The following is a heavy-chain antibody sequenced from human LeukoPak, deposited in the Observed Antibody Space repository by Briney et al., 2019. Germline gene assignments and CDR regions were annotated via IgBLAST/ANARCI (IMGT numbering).Heavy chain of an antibody. CDR2: ISGTSGST. J-gene: IGHJ4*02. V-gene: IGHV3-23*01. CDR1: GFTFSSYA. CDR3: ANLFTSGPCSGTTCFNH. D-gene: IGHD2-2*01. Sequence: PGGSLRLSCAASGFTFSSYAMSWVRQAPGKGLEWVSTISGTSGSTYYADSVKGRFTISRDNSKKTLYLQMNSLRAEDTAVYYCANLFTSGPCSGTTCFNHWGQGTLDTVSS.